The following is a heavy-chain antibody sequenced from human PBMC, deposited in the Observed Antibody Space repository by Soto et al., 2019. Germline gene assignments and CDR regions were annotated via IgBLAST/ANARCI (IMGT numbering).Heavy chain of an antibody. CDR1: GFTFADYT. J-gene: IGHJ4*02. CDR3: AKVHTPNSWNDGLDS. Sequence: GGSLRLSCAASGFTFADYTMHWVRQAPGKGLEWVSLINRDGDNTYYADSVKGRFTISRDNTINSLYLQMNSLRSEDSALYFCAKVHTPNSWNDGLDSWGQGTLVTVSS. CDR2: INRDGDNT. D-gene: IGHD1-20*01. V-gene: IGHV3-43*01.